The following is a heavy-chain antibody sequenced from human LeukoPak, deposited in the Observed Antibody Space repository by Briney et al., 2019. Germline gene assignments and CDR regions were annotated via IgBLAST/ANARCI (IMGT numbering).Heavy chain of an antibody. CDR1: GGSISSSSYY. D-gene: IGHD3-22*01. J-gene: IGHJ4*02. V-gene: IGHV4-39*01. CDR3: ARSHYYDSSGYYFD. Sequence: SETLSLTCTVSGGSISSSSYYWGWIRQPPGKGLEWIGSIYYSGSTYYNPSLKSRVPISVDTSKNQFSLKLSSVTAADTAVYYCARSHYYDSSGYYFDWGQGTLVTVSS. CDR2: IYYSGST.